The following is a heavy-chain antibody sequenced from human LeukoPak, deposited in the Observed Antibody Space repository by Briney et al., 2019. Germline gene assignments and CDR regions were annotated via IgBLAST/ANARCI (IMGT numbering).Heavy chain of an antibody. CDR2: INYNGRT. V-gene: IGHV4-39*01. CDR1: GGSISSSNNF. CDR3: ARLASCSSSCYFDY. J-gene: IGHJ4*02. Sequence: SEPLSLTCNAFGGSISSSNNFWCWIRQSPEKGLEWIGSINYNGRTYYQSSLKSRAIISIDTSKNQFSLILGSVPAADTALYYCARLASCSSSCYFDYWGQGSLVTVSS. D-gene: IGHD2-21*01.